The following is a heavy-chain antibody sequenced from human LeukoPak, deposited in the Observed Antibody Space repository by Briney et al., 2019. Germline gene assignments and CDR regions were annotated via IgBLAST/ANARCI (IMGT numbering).Heavy chain of an antibody. CDR3: ARASPLPRVPAAIN. D-gene: IGHD2-2*02. CDR2: ISAYNGNT. J-gene: IGHJ4*02. Sequence: ASVKVSCKASGYTFTSYGISWVRQAPGQGLEWMGWISAYNGNTNYAQKLQGRVTMTTDTSTSTAYMELRSLRPDDTAVYYCARASPLPRVPAAINWGQGTLVTVSS. CDR1: GYTFTSYG. V-gene: IGHV1-18*04.